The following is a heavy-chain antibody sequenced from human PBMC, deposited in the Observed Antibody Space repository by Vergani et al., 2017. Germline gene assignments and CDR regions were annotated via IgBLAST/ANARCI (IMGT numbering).Heavy chain of an antibody. CDR2: ISSSSSYI. D-gene: IGHD2-15*01. Sequence: EVQLVESGGGLVKPGGSLRLSCAASGFTFSSYSMNWVRQAPGKGLEWVSSISSSSSYIYYADSVKGRFTISRDNAKNSLYLQMNSLRAEDTAVYYCAREIGDCSGGSCYSLGYFDYWGQGTLVTVSS. V-gene: IGHV3-21*01. CDR3: AREIGDCSGGSCYSLGYFDY. J-gene: IGHJ4*02. CDR1: GFTFSSYS.